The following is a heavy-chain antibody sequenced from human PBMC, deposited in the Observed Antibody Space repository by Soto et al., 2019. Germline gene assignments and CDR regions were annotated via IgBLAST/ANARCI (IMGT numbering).Heavy chain of an antibody. V-gene: IGHV3-23*01. CDR2: ISGSGGRI. Sequence: RHPSAASGGNFRNYGMSWVSKKTGKGLEWVSAISGSGGRIYYADSVKGRFTISRDNSKNTLYLQMNSLRAEDTAVYYCAKSPPGTMIVVASFDAWGQGMLVTVSS. J-gene: IGHJ1*01. CDR1: GGNFRNYG. D-gene: IGHD3-22*01. CDR3: AKSPPGTMIVVASFDA.